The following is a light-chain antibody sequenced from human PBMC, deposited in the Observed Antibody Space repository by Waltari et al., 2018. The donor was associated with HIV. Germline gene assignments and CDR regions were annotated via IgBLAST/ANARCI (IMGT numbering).Light chain of an antibody. CDR2: AAS. Sequence: DIQMTQSPSSLSASVVVRVTITCRASQSISSYLNWYQQKPGKAPKVLIYAASSLQSGVPSRFSGSGSGTDFTLTISSLQPEDFATYYCQQSYSTPLTFGGGTKVEIK. CDR3: QQSYSTPLT. CDR1: QSISSY. J-gene: IGKJ4*01. V-gene: IGKV1-39*01.